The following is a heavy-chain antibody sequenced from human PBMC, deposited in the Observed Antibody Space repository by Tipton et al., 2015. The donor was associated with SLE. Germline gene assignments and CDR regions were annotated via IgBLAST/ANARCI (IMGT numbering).Heavy chain of an antibody. CDR3: VKGGVVIDDYFDS. D-gene: IGHD3-3*01. CDR1: GLNVEDQA. V-gene: IGHV3-9*01. J-gene: IGHJ4*02. Sequence: SLRLSCVGSGLNVEDQAMHWVRQAPGKGLEWVSGISWSGGVIGYADSVKGRFTISRDNAKNSLFLQMNSLGAEDTALYYCVKGGVVIDDYFDSWGQGTLVIVSS. CDR2: ISWSGGVI.